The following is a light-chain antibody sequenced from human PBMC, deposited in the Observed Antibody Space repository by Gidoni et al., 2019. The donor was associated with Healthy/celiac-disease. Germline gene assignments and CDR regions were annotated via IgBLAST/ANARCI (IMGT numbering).Light chain of an antibody. V-gene: IGKV2-28*01. CDR3: MQALQTPRT. CDR2: LGS. CDR1: QSLLHRNGYNH. Sequence: DIVMTQFPLSLPVTPGEPVFLSCRSSQSLLHRNGYNHLDWYLQKPGQSPQLLIYLGSNRASGVPDMFSGSGSGTDFTLKISKVEAEDVGVYYCMQALQTPRTFGPGTKVDIK. J-gene: IGKJ3*01.